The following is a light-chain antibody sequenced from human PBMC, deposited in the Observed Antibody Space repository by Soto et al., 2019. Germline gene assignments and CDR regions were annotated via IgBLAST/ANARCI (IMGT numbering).Light chain of an antibody. CDR3: QQYGSSPLWT. J-gene: IGKJ1*01. Sequence: ENVLTQSPATLSLSPGERAALSCRASQSISDFLAWYQQKPGQAPRLLIYGASSRATGIPDRFSGSGSGTDFTLTISRLEPEDFAVYYCQQYGSSPLWTFGQGTKVDIK. V-gene: IGKV3-20*01. CDR2: GAS. CDR1: QSISDF.